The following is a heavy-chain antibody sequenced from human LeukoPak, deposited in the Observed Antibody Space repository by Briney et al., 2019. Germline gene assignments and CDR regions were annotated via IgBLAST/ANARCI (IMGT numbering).Heavy chain of an antibody. Sequence: PSETLSLTCAVYGGSFSGYYWSWIRQPPGKGLEWIGETNHSGSTSYNPSLKSRVTISVDTSKNQFSLKLSSVTAADTAVYYCARGNFWELLDYWGQGTLVTVSS. CDR1: GGSFSGYY. V-gene: IGHV4-34*01. CDR3: ARGNFWELLDY. CDR2: TNHSGST. D-gene: IGHD1-26*01. J-gene: IGHJ4*02.